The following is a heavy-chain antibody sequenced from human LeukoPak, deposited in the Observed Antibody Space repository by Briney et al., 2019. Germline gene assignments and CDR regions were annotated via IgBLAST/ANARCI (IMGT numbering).Heavy chain of an antibody. CDR3: AREAYIAVAGTDYYYYGMDV. Sequence: GGFLRLSCAASGFTFSSYGMHWVRQAPGKGLEWVAVIWYDGSNKYYADSVKGRFTISRDNSKNTLYLQMNSLRAEDTAVYYCAREAYIAVAGTDYYYYGMDVWGKGTTVTVSS. CDR2: IWYDGSNK. CDR1: GFTFSSYG. D-gene: IGHD6-19*01. V-gene: IGHV3-33*01. J-gene: IGHJ6*04.